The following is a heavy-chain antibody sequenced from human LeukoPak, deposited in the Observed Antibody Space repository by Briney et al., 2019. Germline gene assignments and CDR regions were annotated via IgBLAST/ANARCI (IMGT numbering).Heavy chain of an antibody. CDR3: AREDVDISPFDY. CDR1: GGTFSSYG. Sequence: GASVKVSCKASGGTFSSYGISWVRQAPGQGLEWMGWISAYNGNTNYAQKLQGRVTMTTDTSTSTAYMELRSLRSDDTAVYYCAREDVDISPFDYWGQGTLVTVSS. CDR2: ISAYNGNT. J-gene: IGHJ4*02. D-gene: IGHD5-12*01. V-gene: IGHV1-18*01.